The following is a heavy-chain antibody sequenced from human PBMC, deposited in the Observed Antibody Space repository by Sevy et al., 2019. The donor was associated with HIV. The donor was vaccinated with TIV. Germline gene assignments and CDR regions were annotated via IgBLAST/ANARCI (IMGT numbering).Heavy chain of an antibody. J-gene: IGHJ4*02. CDR3: ASGAYYYASRTENFDY. CDR2: IGYDGSSK. CDR1: GFTFSSYG. V-gene: IGHV3-33*01. Sequence: GGSLRLSCAASGFTFSSYGMHWVRQAPGKGLEWVALIGYDGSSKYYADSVKGRFTISRDNSKNTRYLQMNSLRAEDTDVYYCASGAYYYASRTENFDYWGQGTLVTVSS. D-gene: IGHD3-10*01.